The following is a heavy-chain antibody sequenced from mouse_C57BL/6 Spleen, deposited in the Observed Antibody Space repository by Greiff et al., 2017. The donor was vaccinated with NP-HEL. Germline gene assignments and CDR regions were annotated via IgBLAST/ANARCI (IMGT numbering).Heavy chain of an antibody. CDR1: GYSITSGYY. J-gene: IGHJ2*01. CDR3: ARGGGYLDY. V-gene: IGHV3-6*01. CDR2: ISYDGSN. Sequence: EVQLQESGPGLVKPSQSLSLTCSVTGYSITSGYYWNWIRQFPGNKLEWMGYISYDGSNNYNPSLKNRISITRDTSKNQFFLKLNSLTTEDTATYYCARGGGYLDYWGQGTTLTVSS.